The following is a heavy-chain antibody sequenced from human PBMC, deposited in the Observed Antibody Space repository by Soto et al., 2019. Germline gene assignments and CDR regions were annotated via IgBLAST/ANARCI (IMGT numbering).Heavy chain of an antibody. Sequence: QVQLVQSGAEVKKPGASVKVSCKASGYTFTSYYMHWVRQAPGQGLEWMGIINPSGGSTSYAQKFQGRVTMTRDTSTSTVYMELSSLRSEDTAVYYCARAGYSYGPVRWGWDFDYWGQGTLVTVSS. CDR1: GYTFTSYY. CDR2: INPSGGST. CDR3: ARAGYSYGPVRWGWDFDY. V-gene: IGHV1-46*01. D-gene: IGHD5-18*01. J-gene: IGHJ4*02.